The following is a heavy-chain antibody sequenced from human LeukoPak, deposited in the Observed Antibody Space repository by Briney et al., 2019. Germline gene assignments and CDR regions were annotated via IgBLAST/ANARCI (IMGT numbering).Heavy chain of an antibody. CDR1: GVSISSGGYS. J-gene: IGHJ6*03. Sequence: SETLSLTCAVSGVSISSGGYSWSWIRQPPGKGLEWIGYIYYSGSTYYNPSLKSRVTISVDTSKNQFSLKLSSVTAADTAVYYCARGAPVNYMDVWGKGTTVTVSS. CDR3: ARGAPVNYMDV. CDR2: IYYSGST. D-gene: IGHD3-10*01. V-gene: IGHV4-30-4*07.